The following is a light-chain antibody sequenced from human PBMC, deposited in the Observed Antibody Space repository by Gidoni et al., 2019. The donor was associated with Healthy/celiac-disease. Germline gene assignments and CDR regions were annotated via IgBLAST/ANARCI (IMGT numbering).Light chain of an antibody. CDR3: QQYYSTPLYT. V-gene: IGKV4-1*01. Sequence: DIVLTQSPDSLAVSLGERATINCKSSQSVLYSSNNKNHLAWYQQKPGQPPKLLIYWASTRESGVPDRFSGSGSGTDFTLTISSLQAEDVAVYYCQQYYSTPLYTFXXXTKLEIK. J-gene: IGKJ2*01. CDR2: WAS. CDR1: QSVLYSSNNKNH.